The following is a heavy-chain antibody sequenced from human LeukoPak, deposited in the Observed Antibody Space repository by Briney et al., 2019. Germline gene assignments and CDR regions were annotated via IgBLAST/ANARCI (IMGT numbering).Heavy chain of an antibody. Sequence: GGSLRLSCVASGFTFSGCGMHWVRQAPGKGLEWVAFIWYDGRDKYYADSVKGRFTISRDNSKNTLYLQMNSLRAEDTAMYYCAKDPYSYGSYFDYWGQGTLVTVSS. J-gene: IGHJ4*02. CDR1: GFTFSGCG. CDR3: AKDPYSYGSYFDY. V-gene: IGHV3-30*02. CDR2: IWYDGRDK. D-gene: IGHD5-18*01.